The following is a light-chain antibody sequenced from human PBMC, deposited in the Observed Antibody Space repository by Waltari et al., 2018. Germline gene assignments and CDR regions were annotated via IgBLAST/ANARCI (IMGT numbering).Light chain of an antibody. J-gene: IGLJ3*02. CDR2: VNSDGSH. Sequence: QLVLTQSPSASASLGASVSLTCTLSSGHSYYAIAWHQQQPQKGPRYLMKVNSDGSHTKGDVIPVRFSGSSSEAERYLTISSRQSEDAADYYCQTWGTGIWVFGGGTKLTVL. V-gene: IGLV4-69*01. CDR3: QTWGTGIWV. CDR1: SGHSYYA.